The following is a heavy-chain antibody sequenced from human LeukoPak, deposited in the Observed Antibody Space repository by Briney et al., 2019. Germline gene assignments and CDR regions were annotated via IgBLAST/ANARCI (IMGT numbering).Heavy chain of an antibody. Sequence: ASVKVSCKASGYTFTSYDINWVRQATGQGLEWMGWMNPNSGNTGYAQKFQGRVTMTRNTSISTAYMELSSLRSEDTAVYYCAKVGGIWGGLDYWGQGTLVTVSS. J-gene: IGHJ4*02. D-gene: IGHD3-16*01. CDR1: GYTFTSYD. CDR2: MNPNSGNT. V-gene: IGHV1-8*01. CDR3: AKVGGIWGGLDY.